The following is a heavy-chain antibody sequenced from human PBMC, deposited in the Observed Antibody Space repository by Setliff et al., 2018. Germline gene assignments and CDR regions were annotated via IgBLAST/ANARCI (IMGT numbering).Heavy chain of an antibody. CDR3: ARGFDVGAPRTDSFDI. Sequence: ASVPVSCKTSGGTFSSSAFSWVRQAPAQGLEWIGRIIPLFGTTNFAQNLQDRVTITADKSTEKVYMEVRSLRFEDTGVYYCARGFDVGAPRTDSFDIWGQGTAVTVSS. D-gene: IGHD1-26*01. CDR2: IIPLFGTT. CDR1: GGTFSSSA. J-gene: IGHJ3*02. V-gene: IGHV1-69*06.